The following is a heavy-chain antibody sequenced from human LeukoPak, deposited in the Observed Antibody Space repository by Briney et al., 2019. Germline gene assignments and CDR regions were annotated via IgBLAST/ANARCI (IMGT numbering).Heavy chain of an antibody. D-gene: IGHD3-3*01. CDR2: IYYSGST. CDR3: ARLWSGYRPPDY. V-gene: IGHV4-39*01. Sequence: WVRQAPGKGLEWIGSIYYSGSTYYNPSLKSRVTISVDTSKNQISLKLRSVTAADTAMYYCARLWSGYRPPDYWGQGTLVTVSS. J-gene: IGHJ4*02.